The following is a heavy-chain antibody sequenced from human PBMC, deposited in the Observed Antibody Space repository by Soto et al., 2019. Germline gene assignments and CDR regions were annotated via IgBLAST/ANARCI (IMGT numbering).Heavy chain of an antibody. CDR2: ISSDGTNK. Sequence: QVQLVGSGGGVVQPGTSLRLSCAASGFTFSIYAMHWVRQAPEKGLEWVAVISSDGTNKNHADTVRGRFTTSRDNSNNMLQLQMDNMRVDGTGGYYCARSNSEAGWGQFDYWGQGTLVTVSS. CDR1: GFTFSIYA. V-gene: IGHV3-30-3*01. CDR3: ARSNSEAGWGQFDY. D-gene: IGHD3-16*01. J-gene: IGHJ4*02.